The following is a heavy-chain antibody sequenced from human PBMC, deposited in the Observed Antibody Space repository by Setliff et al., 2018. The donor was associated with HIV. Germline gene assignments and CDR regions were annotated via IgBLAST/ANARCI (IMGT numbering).Heavy chain of an antibody. CDR3: AREFYHCDSSDYYSDYYYYYMDV. J-gene: IGHJ6*03. V-gene: IGHV4-4*07. CDR1: GASISSQY. D-gene: IGHD3-22*01. Sequence: PSETLSLTCIVSGASISSQYWSWIRQPAGKGLEWIGRVYSSGNTNYNPSFKSRVTMSVDTSKNQFSLNLNSVTAADTAVYYCAREFYHCDSSDYYSDYYYYYMDVWGKGTTVTVSS. CDR2: VYSSGNT.